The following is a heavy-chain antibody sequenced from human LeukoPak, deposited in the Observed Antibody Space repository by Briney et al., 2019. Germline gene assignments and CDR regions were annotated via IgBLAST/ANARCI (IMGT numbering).Heavy chain of an antibody. D-gene: IGHD5-18*01. V-gene: IGHV4-39*07. J-gene: IGHJ5*02. Sequence: SETLSLTCTVSGGSISTSSYYWGWVRQPPGKGLEWIGNIFYSGSTYYNPSLKSRVTISVDTSKNQFSLKLSSVTAADTAVYYCASHDLGYSYGYNWFDPWGQGTLVTVSS. CDR1: GGSISTSSYY. CDR3: ASHDLGYSYGYNWFDP. CDR2: IFYSGST.